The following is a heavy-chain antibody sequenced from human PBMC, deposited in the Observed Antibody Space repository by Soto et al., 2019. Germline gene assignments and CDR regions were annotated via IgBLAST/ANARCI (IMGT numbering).Heavy chain of an antibody. CDR3: ARDSSYYDFWSGYYESYYFDY. CDR1: GFTFSSDG. Sequence: GGSLRLSCAASGFTFSSDGMHWVRQAPGKGLEWVAVIWYDGSNKYYADSVKGRFTISRDNSKNTLYLQMNSLRAEDTAVYYCARDSSYYDFWSGYYESYYFDYWGQGTLVTVSS. D-gene: IGHD3-3*01. J-gene: IGHJ4*02. V-gene: IGHV3-33*01. CDR2: IWYDGSNK.